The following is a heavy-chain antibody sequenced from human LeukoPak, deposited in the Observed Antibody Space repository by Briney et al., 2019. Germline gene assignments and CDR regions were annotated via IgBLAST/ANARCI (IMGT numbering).Heavy chain of an antibody. V-gene: IGHV3-53*01. CDR1: GFTFSSNY. Sequence: GGSLRLSCAASGFTFSSNYMSWVRQAPGKGLEWVSVIYSGGSTYYADSVKGRFTISRDNSKNTLYLQMNSLRAEDTAVYYCARQWEPDAFDIWGQGTMVTVSS. J-gene: IGHJ3*02. CDR2: IYSGGST. CDR3: ARQWEPDAFDI. D-gene: IGHD1-26*01.